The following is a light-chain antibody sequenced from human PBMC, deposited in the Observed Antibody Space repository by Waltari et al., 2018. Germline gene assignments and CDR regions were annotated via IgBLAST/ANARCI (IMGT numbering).Light chain of an antibody. CDR2: GAS. CDR1: QGISSY. J-gene: IGKJ4*01. Sequence: TWRVSQGISSYLNCYRQKPGKVPKLLIYGASILQSGVPSRFSGSGSGTDFPLTISSLQPGDVASYFGQRTYNAPLTFGGGTKVEIK. CDR3: QRTYNAPLT. V-gene: IGKV1-27*01.